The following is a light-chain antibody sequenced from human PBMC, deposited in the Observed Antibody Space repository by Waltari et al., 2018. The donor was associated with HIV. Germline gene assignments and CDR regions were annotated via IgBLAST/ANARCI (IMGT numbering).Light chain of an antibody. CDR2: GVS. J-gene: IGKJ2*01. Sequence: VLTQAPLSSPVTLWQPASMSCHSSERLRHINENPYFNGLDQRPGQPTRLRMFGVSKRLSGVPDRFSGTGSGTHFILRSSRVEAEDVGVYYCMQATHFPRTFGQGTKLEIK. CDR1: ERLRHINENPY. V-gene: IGKV2-24*01. CDR3: MQATHFPRT.